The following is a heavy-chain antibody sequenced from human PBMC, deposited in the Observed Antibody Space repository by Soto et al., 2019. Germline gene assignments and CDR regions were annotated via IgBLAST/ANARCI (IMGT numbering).Heavy chain of an antibody. CDR3: TTGVVLRYFAWLFYDY. CDR1: GFTFSNAW. D-gene: IGHD3-9*01. CDR2: IKSKTDGGTT. V-gene: IGHV3-15*01. J-gene: IGHJ4*02. Sequence: PGGSLRLSCAASGFTFSNAWMSWVRQAPGKGLEWVGRIKSKTDGGTTDYAAPVKGRFTISRDDSKNTLYLQMNSLKTEDTAVYYCTTGVVLRYFAWLFYDYWGQGTLVTVSS.